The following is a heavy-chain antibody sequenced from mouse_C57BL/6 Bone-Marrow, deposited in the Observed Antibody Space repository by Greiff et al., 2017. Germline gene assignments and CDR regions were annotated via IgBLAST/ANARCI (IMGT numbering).Heavy chain of an antibody. CDR1: GYSITSGYD. J-gene: IGHJ4*01. Sequence: DVKLQESGPGMVKPSQSLSLTCTVTGYSITSGYDWHWIRHFPGNKLEWMGYISYSGSTNYNPSLKSRISITHDTSKNHFFLKLNSVTTEDTATYYCARDGYYEGMDYWGQGTSVTVSS. CDR3: ARDGYYEGMDY. D-gene: IGHD2-3*01. CDR2: ISYSGST. V-gene: IGHV3-1*01.